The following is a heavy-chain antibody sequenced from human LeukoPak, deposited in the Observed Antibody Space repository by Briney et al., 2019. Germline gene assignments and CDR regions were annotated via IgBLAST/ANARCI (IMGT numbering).Heavy chain of an antibody. CDR2: ISSSSSYI. J-gene: IGHJ4*02. D-gene: IGHD2-15*01. CDR1: GFTFSSCS. V-gene: IGHV3-21*01. CDR3: ARDSSLYCSDNTCYWGLDY. Sequence: GGFLRLSCAASGFTFSSCSMNWVRQAPGKGLECVSSISSSSSYIYYADSVKGRFTISRDNAEKSLYLQMNSLRAEDTAVYYCARDSSLYCSDNTCYWGLDYWGQGTLVTVSS.